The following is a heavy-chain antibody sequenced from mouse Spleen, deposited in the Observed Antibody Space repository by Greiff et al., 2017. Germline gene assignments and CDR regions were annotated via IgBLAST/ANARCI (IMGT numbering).Heavy chain of an antibody. D-gene: IGHD2-3*01. CDR2: ISNLAYSI. CDR1: GFTFSDYG. J-gene: IGHJ2*01. Sequence: EVHLVESGGGLVKPGGSLKLSCAASGFTFSDYGMAWVRQAPGKGPEWVAFISNLAYSIYYADTVTGRFTISRENAKNTLYLEMSSLRSEDTAMYYCARQDGPYYFDYWGQGTTLTVSS. CDR3: ARQDGPYYFDY. V-gene: IGHV5-15*01.